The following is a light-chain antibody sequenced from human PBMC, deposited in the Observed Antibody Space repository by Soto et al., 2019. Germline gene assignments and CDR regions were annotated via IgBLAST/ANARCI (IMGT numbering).Light chain of an antibody. Sequence: QSVLTQPPSASGTPGQRVTISCSTSSSNIGGNTVNWYQQVPGTAPKLLIYSYDQRPSGVPDRFSGSKSGTSASLAISGLQSGFDFNYYCAAWDATLNVYVAGTGTNATVL. CDR3: AAWDATLNVYV. CDR2: SYD. CDR1: SSNIGGNT. V-gene: IGLV1-44*01. J-gene: IGLJ1*01.